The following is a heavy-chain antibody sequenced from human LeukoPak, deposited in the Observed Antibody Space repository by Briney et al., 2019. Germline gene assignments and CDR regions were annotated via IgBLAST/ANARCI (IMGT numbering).Heavy chain of an antibody. V-gene: IGHV4-61*02. Sequence: SESLSPTWPLAAPSLSRGSYDWDGIRQTAGKGLEYSGRTFARGSTNNNPSLKSRVTISGDTSKTQFSLRLSSVTAADTAVYYCARGDSTEGLHDWGQGTLVTVSS. CDR2: TFARGST. D-gene: IGHD2-21*02. J-gene: IGHJ4*02. CDR1: APSLSRGSYD. CDR3: ARGDSTEGLHD.